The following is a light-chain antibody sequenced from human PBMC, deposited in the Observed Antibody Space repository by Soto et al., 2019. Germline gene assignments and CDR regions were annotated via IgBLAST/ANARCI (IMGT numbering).Light chain of an antibody. V-gene: IGKV1-9*01. Sequence: DIQLTQSQSFLSASVGDRVTITVRASQGISSYLAWYQQKPGKAPKLLIYAASTLQSGVPLRFSGSGSGTSFTLTISSLQPEDFATYYCQQLLSYPITFGQGTRLENK. CDR1: QGISSY. J-gene: IGKJ5*01. CDR2: AAS. CDR3: QQLLSYPIT.